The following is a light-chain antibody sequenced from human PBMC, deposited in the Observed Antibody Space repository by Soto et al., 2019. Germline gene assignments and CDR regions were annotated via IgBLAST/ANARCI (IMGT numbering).Light chain of an antibody. CDR3: QSYDDSLSVHYV. V-gene: IGLV1-40*01. Sequence: SALTRPPSVSGAPGQRVTIYCTGSSSNIGSTYDVQWYQQLPGTAPKLLIHGNTDRPSGVPDRFSGSKSGTSASLAITGLQADDEADYYCQSYDDSLSVHYVFGTGTKVTVL. CDR2: GNT. CDR1: SSNIGSTYD. J-gene: IGLJ1*01.